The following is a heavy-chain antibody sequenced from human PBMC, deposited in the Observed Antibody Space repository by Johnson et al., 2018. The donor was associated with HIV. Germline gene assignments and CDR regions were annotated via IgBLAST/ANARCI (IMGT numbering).Heavy chain of an antibody. CDR1: GFTFSSYA. Sequence: QVQLVESGGGLVQPGGSLRLSCAASGFTFSSYAMHWVRQAPGKGLEWVAVISYDGSNKYYADSVKGRFTISRDNSKNTLYLQMNSLRAEDTAVYYCARGKGAAAGLDAFDIWGQGTMVTVSS. V-gene: IGHV3-30-3*01. CDR3: ARGKGAAAGLDAFDI. J-gene: IGHJ3*02. D-gene: IGHD6-13*01. CDR2: ISYDGSNK.